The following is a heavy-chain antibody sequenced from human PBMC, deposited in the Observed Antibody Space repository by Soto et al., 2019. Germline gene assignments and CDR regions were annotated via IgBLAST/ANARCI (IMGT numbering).Heavy chain of an antibody. CDR2: IYYSGST. CDR3: ARAVAAAAIYFDY. Sequence: PSETLSLTCTVSGGSISSGGYYWSWIRQHPGKGLEWIGYIYYSGSTYYNPSLKSRVTISVDTSKNQFSLKLSSVTAADTAVYYCARAVAAAAIYFDYWGQGTLVTVSS. D-gene: IGHD6-13*01. V-gene: IGHV4-31*03. J-gene: IGHJ4*02. CDR1: GGSISSGGYY.